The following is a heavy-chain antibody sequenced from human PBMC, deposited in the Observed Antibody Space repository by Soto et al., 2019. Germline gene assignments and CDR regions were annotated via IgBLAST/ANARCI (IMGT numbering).Heavy chain of an antibody. CDR3: ARLHSHGTYGMDV. D-gene: IGHD5-18*01. V-gene: IGHV1-69*13. Sequence: GASVKVSCKASGGSFTYTLSWVRQAPGQGLEWMGGIIPIFGTTNYAQKFQGRATITADESTKTAYMELSTLRSEDTAVYYCARLHSHGTYGMDVWGQGTTVTVSS. J-gene: IGHJ6*02. CDR2: IIPIFGTT. CDR1: GGSFTYT.